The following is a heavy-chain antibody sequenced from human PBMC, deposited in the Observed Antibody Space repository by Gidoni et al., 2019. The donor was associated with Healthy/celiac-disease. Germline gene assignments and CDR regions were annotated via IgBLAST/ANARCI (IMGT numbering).Heavy chain of an antibody. Sequence: QVQLVQSGAEVKKPGSSVEVSCKASGGTFRSYAISWVRQAPGQGREWLGGIIPICGTANYAQKLQGRGTINEDESTSTDYMELSSLRSENTAVDYCARERGSGGNCYACFDDWGQGTLVTVSS. CDR3: ARERGSGGNCYACFDD. J-gene: IGHJ4*02. V-gene: IGHV1-69*01. CDR2: IIPICGTA. D-gene: IGHD2-15*01. CDR1: GGTFRSYA.